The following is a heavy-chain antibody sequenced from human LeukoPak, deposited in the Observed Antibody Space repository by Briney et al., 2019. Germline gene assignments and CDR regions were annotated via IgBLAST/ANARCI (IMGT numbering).Heavy chain of an antibody. CDR1: SGSISSSSYY. Sequence: SETLSLTCTVSSGSISSSSYYWGWIRQPPGKELEWIGSIYYSGSTYYNPSLKSRVTISVDTSKNQFSLKLSSVTAADTAVYCCASTFPLYYYDSSGYYYAFDIWGQGTMVTVSS. CDR3: ASTFPLYYYDSSGYYYAFDI. J-gene: IGHJ3*02. V-gene: IGHV4-39*01. D-gene: IGHD3-22*01. CDR2: IYYSGST.